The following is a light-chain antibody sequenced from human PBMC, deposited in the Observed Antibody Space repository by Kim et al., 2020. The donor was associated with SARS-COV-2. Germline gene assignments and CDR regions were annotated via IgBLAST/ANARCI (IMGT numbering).Light chain of an antibody. CDR1: KLGEKY. CDR2: QDS. Sequence: SYELTQPPSVSVSPGQTASITCSGDKLGEKYACWYQQKPGQSPVLVIYQDSKRPSGIPERFSGSNSGNTATLTISGTQAMDEADYYCQAWDSSTKVVFGGGTQLTVL. CDR3: QAWDSSTKVV. V-gene: IGLV3-1*01. J-gene: IGLJ2*01.